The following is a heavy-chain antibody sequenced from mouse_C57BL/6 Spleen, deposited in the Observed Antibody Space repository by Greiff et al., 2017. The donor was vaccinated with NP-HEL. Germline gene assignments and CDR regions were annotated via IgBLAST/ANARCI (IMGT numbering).Heavy chain of an antibody. CDR3: ARNYGSSHEDAMDY. Sequence: QVQLQQSGPELVKPGASVKISCKASGYAFSSSWMNWVKQRPGKGLEWIGRIYPGDGDTNYNGKFKGKATLTADKSSSTAYKQLSSLTSEDSAVYFCARNYGSSHEDAMDYWGQGTSVTVSA. D-gene: IGHD1-1*01. CDR2: IYPGDGDT. V-gene: IGHV1-82*01. CDR1: GYAFSSSW. J-gene: IGHJ4*01.